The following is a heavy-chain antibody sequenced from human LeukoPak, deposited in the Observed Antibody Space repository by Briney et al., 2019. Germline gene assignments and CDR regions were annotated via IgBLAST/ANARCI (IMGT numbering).Heavy chain of an antibody. CDR1: GGSISGYN. CDR3: ARTYSNYGLFDY. D-gene: IGHD4-4*01. J-gene: IGHJ4*02. Sequence: PSETLSLTCTVSGGSISGYNWSWIRQSPGKGLEWIGYIYYSGSTNYNPSLKSRVTISVDTSKNQFSLKLSSVTAADTAVYYCARTYSNYGLFDYWGQGTLVTVSS. V-gene: IGHV4-59*08. CDR2: IYYSGST.